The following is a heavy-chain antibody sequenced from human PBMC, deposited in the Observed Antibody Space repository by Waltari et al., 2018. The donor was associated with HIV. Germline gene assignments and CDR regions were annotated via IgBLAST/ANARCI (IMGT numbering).Heavy chain of an antibody. CDR1: GGIFSNYA. J-gene: IGHJ6*02. CDR3: ARGTYYYDSSGYYNPSYYYGMDV. CDR2: IIPIYSIT. D-gene: IGHD3-22*01. Sequence: QVQLVQSGAEVKKPGSSVKVSCRASGGIFSNYAISWVRQAPGQGLEWIGGIIPIYSITNYAQKFQGRVTIVADESTSTAYMELSSLRSDDTAVFYCARGTYYYDSSGYYNPSYYYGMDVWGQGTTVTVSS. V-gene: IGHV1-69*01.